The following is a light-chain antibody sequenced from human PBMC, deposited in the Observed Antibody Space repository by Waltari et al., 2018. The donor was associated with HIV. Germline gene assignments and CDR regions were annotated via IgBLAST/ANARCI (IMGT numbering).Light chain of an antibody. CDR3: AAWDDSLLYV. J-gene: IGLJ1*01. Sequence: QSVLTQPPSASGTPGQRVTISCSGSSSNIGRNNVNWYQQLPGTAPKLLIYNNNLRPSGVPDRFSGSKSGTSASLAISGLQSEDEADYYCAAWDDSLLYVFGTGTKVTVL. CDR1: SSNIGRNN. V-gene: IGLV1-44*01. CDR2: NNN.